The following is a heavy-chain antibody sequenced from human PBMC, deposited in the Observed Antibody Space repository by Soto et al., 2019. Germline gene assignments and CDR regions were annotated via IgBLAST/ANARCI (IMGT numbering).Heavy chain of an antibody. CDR2: IYYGGTS. D-gene: IGHD3-10*01. J-gene: IGHJ6*02. Sequence: PSETLSLTCTMSGGSFSPNYWSWIRQPPGKALEWVGYIYYGGTSSYNPSLKSRVTISVDTSKNQFSLKLNSVTAADTAVYYCARHQEVRGVTIPYHYYGMDVWGQGTTVTVSS. V-gene: IGHV4-59*01. CDR3: ARHQEVRGVTIPYHYYGMDV. CDR1: GGSFSPNY.